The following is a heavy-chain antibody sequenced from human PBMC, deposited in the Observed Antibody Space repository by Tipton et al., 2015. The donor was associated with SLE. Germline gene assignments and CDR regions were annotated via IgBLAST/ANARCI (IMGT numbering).Heavy chain of an antibody. V-gene: IGHV4-59*08. CDR3: ARLRVDYFYHMDV. CDR1: GGSISNYY. J-gene: IGHJ6*03. Sequence: TLSLTCTVSGGSISNYYWNWIRQPPGKGLEWIGYIYHSGSTNYSPSLESRVSISVDTSKNQFSLKLTSVTAAGTAVYYCARLRVDYFYHMDVWGKGTTVTVSS. CDR2: IYHSGST.